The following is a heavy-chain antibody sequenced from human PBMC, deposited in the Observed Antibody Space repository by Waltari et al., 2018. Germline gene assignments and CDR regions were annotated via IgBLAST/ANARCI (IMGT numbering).Heavy chain of an antibody. CDR3: ARVPTFGLNVEGRPPYYYDSSGYFDY. Sequence: QVQLQESGPGLVKPSETLSLTCAVSGYSISSGYYWGWIRQPPGKGLGWIGSIYHSGSTYYNPSLKSRVTISVDTSKNQFSLKLSSVTAADTAVYYCARVPTFGLNVEGRPPYYYDSSGYFDYWGQGTLVTVSS. CDR2: IYHSGST. D-gene: IGHD3-22*01. J-gene: IGHJ4*02. V-gene: IGHV4-38-2*01. CDR1: GYSISSGYY.